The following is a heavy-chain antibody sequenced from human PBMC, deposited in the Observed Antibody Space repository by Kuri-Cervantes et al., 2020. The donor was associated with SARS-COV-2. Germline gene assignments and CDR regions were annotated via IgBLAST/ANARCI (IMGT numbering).Heavy chain of an antibody. CDR2: ISRSSYI. CDR1: TFTFNNYA. V-gene: IGHV3-21*01. D-gene: IGHD6-19*01. Sequence: GGSLRLSCAASTFTFNNYALIWVRQAPGKGLEWVSSISRSSYIFYADSVKGRFTISRDNAKNSLYLQMNSLRAEDTAVYYCARLIAPGESSGSGWNDYWGQGTLVTVSS. CDR3: ARLIAPGESSGSGWNDY. J-gene: IGHJ4*02.